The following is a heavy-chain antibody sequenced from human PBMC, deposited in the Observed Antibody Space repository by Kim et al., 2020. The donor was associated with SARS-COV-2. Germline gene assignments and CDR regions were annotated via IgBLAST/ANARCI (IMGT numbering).Heavy chain of an antibody. CDR2: IIPLFGTA. CDR1: GGSFSNYA. CDR3: ARDGIFGTTSPIDAFDI. Sequence: SVKVSCRTSGGSFSNYAISWVRQAPGQGLEWVGGIIPLFGTANYPQKFRDRVTVTADESTRTTYMELSSLTSEDTAGYYCARDGIFGTTSPIDAFDIWG. V-gene: IGHV1-69*13. D-gene: IGHD2-2*01. J-gene: IGHJ3*02.